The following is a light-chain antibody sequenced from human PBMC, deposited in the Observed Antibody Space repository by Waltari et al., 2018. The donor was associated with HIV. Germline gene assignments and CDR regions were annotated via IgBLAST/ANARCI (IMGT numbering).Light chain of an antibody. J-gene: IGKJ1*01. CDR1: QSVSSN. CDR3: QQYNNWPPTWT. V-gene: IGKV3-15*01. Sequence: EIVMTQSPATLSVSPGERATLSCRASQSVSSNLDWYQQKPGPAPRLLSYCASTRATGIPARFSGSGSGTEFTLTISSLQSEDFAVYYCQQYNNWPPTWTFGQGTKVEIK. CDR2: CAS.